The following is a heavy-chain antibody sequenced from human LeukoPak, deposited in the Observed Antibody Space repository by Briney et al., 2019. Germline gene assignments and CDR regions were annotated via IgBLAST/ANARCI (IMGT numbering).Heavy chain of an antibody. CDR3: ARTSRVRQQQLVLYYYYYGMDV. V-gene: IGHV3-21*01. CDR1: GFTFSTYN. J-gene: IGHJ6*02. Sequence: PGGSLRLSCAASGFTFSTYNMTWVRQAPGKGLEWVSSISSGSNYIYYADSVKGRFTISRDNAKNSLYLQMNSLRAEDTAVYYCARTSRVRQQQLVLYYYYYGMDVWGQGTTVTVSS. D-gene: IGHD6-13*01. CDR2: ISSGSNYI.